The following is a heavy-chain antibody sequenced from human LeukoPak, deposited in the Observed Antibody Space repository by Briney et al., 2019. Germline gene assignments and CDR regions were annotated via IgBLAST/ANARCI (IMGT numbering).Heavy chain of an antibody. Sequence: SETLALTCTVSGGSISSYYWSWIRQPPGKGLEWIGYIYTSGSTNYNPSLKSRVTISVDTSKNQFSLKLSSVTAADTAVYYCARVEYSSGWYYYYYMDVWGKGTTVTVSS. J-gene: IGHJ6*03. V-gene: IGHV4-4*09. CDR1: GGSISSYY. D-gene: IGHD6-19*01. CDR3: ARVEYSSGWYYYYYMDV. CDR2: IYTSGST.